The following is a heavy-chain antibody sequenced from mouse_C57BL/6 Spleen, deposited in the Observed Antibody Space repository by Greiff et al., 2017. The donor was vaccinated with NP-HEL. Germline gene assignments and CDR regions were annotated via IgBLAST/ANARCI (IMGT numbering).Heavy chain of an antibody. CDR3: ATITTVVATDYFDY. D-gene: IGHD1-1*01. CDR1: GYTFTSYW. Sequence: QVQLKQPGAELVKPGASVKLSCKASGYTFTSYWMHWVKQRPGQGLEWIGMIHPNSGSTNYNEKFKSKATLTVDKSSSTAYMQLSSLTSEDSAVYYCATITTVVATDYFDYWGQGTTLTVSS. J-gene: IGHJ2*01. V-gene: IGHV1-64*01. CDR2: IHPNSGST.